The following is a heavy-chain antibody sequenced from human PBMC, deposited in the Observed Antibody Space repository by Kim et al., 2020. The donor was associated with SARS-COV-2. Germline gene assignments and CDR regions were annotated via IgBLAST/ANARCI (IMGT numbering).Heavy chain of an antibody. Sequence: YAQGFTGRFVFSLDTSVSTTYLQISSLKAEDTAVYYCARGGSSGWQTPDYWGQGTLVTVSS. V-gene: IGHV7-4-1*02. J-gene: IGHJ4*02. D-gene: IGHD6-19*01. CDR3: ARGGSSGWQTPDY.